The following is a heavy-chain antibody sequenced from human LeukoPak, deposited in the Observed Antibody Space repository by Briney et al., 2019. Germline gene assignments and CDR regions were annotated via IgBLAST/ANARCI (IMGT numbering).Heavy chain of an antibody. CDR3: ARVRTIFGANYYYGMDV. Sequence: SETLSLTCAVSGGSISSGGYSWSWIRQPPGKGLEWIGYIYHSGSTYYNPSLKSRVTISVDKSKNQFSLKLSSVTAADTAVYYCARVRTIFGANYYYGMDVWGQGTTVTVSS. V-gene: IGHV4-30-2*01. J-gene: IGHJ6*02. D-gene: IGHD3-3*01. CDR2: IYHSGST. CDR1: GGSISSGGYS.